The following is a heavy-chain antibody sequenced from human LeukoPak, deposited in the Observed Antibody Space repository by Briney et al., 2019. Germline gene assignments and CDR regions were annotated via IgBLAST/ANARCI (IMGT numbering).Heavy chain of an antibody. J-gene: IGHJ6*02. CDR3: AGGYCSSTSCYAAYYYYYGMDV. CDR2: ISGSGGST. D-gene: IGHD2-2*01. Sequence: GGSLRLSCAASGFTFSSYAMSWVRQAPGKGLEWVSAISGSGGSTYYADSVKGRFTISRDNSKNTLYLQMNSLRAEDTAVYYCAGGYCSSTSCYAAYYYYYGMDVWGQGSTVTVSS. CDR1: GFTFSSYA. V-gene: IGHV3-23*01.